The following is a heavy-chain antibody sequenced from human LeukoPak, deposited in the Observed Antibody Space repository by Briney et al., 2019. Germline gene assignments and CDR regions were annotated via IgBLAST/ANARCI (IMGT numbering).Heavy chain of an antibody. J-gene: IGHJ4*02. CDR1: GGSVSSGSYY. Sequence: SETLSLTCTVFGGSVSSGSYYWSWIRQPPGKGLEWIGYIYYSGSTNYNPSLKSRVTISVDTSKNQFSLKLSSVTAADTAVYYCARHGSSGYLYYFDYWGQGTLVTVSS. V-gene: IGHV4-61*01. D-gene: IGHD3-22*01. CDR2: IYYSGST. CDR3: ARHGSSGYLYYFDY.